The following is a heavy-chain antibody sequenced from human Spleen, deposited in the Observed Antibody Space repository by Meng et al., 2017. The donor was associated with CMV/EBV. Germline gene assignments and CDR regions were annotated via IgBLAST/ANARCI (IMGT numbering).Heavy chain of an antibody. CDR2: INGNGGSA. V-gene: IGHV3-20*04. D-gene: IGHD4/OR15-4a*01. Sequence: LYCAASGFIFGDYGMSWVRQAPGKGLEWVSGINGNGGSADYADSVNARFTISRANAENFLYLPMNSLRPEDTALYYCARVVGASPTRWGQGTLVTVSS. CDR1: GFIFGDYG. J-gene: IGHJ4*02. CDR3: ARVVGASPTR.